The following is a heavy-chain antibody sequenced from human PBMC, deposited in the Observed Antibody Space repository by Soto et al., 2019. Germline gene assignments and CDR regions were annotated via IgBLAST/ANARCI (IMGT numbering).Heavy chain of an antibody. Sequence: QLQLQESGPGLVKPSETLSLTCTVSGGSISSSSYYWGWIRQPPGKGLEWIGSIYYSGRTYFTPSLKCQVNLSVEATRDQFALQLSSVAAADTAVYYCPRRVPYTSGFDPWGQGTLVTVSS. CDR1: GGSISSSSYY. D-gene: IGHD3-10*02. CDR2: IYYSGRT. V-gene: IGHV4-39*01. CDR3: PRRVPYTSGFDP. J-gene: IGHJ5*02.